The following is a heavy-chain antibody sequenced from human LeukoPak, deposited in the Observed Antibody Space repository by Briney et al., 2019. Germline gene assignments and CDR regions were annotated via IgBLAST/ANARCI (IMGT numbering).Heavy chain of an antibody. CDR2: IYYSGST. CDR1: GGSISSGGYY. J-gene: IGHJ4*02. CDR3: ARLRFDWFYFDY. Sequence: SETLSLTCTVSGGSISSGGYYWSWIRQHPGKGLEWIGYIYYSGSTYYNPSLKSRVTISVDTSKNQFSLKLSSVTAADTAVYYCARLRFDWFYFDYWGQGTLVTVSS. D-gene: IGHD3-9*01. V-gene: IGHV4-31*03.